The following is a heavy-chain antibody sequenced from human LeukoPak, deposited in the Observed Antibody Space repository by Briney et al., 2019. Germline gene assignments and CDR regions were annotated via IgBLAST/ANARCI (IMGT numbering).Heavy chain of an antibody. J-gene: IGHJ4*02. CDR2: INPNSGVT. V-gene: IGHV1-2*02. CDR1: GYTFTGYY. D-gene: IGHD2/OR15-2a*01. Sequence: ASVKVSCKASGYTFTGYYMHWMRQAPGQGLEWMGSINPNSGVTNYTQKFQGRVTMTRDTSISTAYMELSRLRSDDTAVYYCARDVIDDYGDYWGQGTLVIVSS. CDR3: ARDVIDDYGDY.